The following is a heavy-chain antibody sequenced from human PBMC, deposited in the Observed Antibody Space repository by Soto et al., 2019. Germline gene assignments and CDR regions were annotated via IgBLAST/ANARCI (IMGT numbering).Heavy chain of an antibody. Sequence: EVQLLESGGGLVQPGGSLRLSCAASGFTFRGYAMTWVRQAPGKGLDWVSTISNGDGNTYYADSVKGRFTISRDNSKNTLYLQMNSLRADDTAVYYCGKLKGVAGWYFDYWGQGTLVTISS. J-gene: IGHJ4*02. D-gene: IGHD6-19*01. CDR3: GKLKGVAGWYFDY. V-gene: IGHV3-23*01. CDR2: ISNGDGNT. CDR1: GFTFRGYA.